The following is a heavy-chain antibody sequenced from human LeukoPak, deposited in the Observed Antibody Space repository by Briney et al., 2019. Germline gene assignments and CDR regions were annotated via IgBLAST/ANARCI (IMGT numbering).Heavy chain of an antibody. J-gene: IGHJ4*02. CDR3: ARRQTYFDY. CDR2: VYTNDGST. V-gene: IGHV4-4*09. CDR1: GGSMSPYF. Sequence: SVTLSLTCTVSGGSMSPYFWSWVRQPPGKGLEWIGYVYTNDGSTKYNPSLKSRVTMSVDTSKNQISLKLSSVTAADTAIYYCARRQTYFDYWGQGTLVTVSS.